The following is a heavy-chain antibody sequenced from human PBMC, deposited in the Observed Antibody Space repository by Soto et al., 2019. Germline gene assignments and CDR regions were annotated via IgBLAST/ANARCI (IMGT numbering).Heavy chain of an antibody. V-gene: IGHV1-3*01. CDR1: GYTFTSYA. D-gene: IGHD3-22*01. CDR3: ARGVLYYYDSSGPNFDY. Sequence: ASVKVSCKASGYTFTSYAMHWVRQAPGQRLEWMGWINAGSGNTKYSQKFQGRVTITRDTSASTAYMELSSLRSEDTAVYYCARGVLYYYDSSGPNFDYWGQGTLVTVSS. CDR2: INAGSGNT. J-gene: IGHJ4*02.